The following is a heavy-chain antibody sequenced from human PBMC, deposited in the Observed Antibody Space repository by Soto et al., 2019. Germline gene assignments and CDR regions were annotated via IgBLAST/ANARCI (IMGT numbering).Heavy chain of an antibody. V-gene: IGHV4-59*12. CDR1: GGSLTSYY. Sequence: SETLSLTCTVSGGSLTSYYWSWIRQPPGKGLEWIGFVYYTGIARYNPSLKSRVTISVDTSRNQFSLIVNSVTAAGTAVYYCAKGLPNWGKGTVVTV. CDR2: VYYTGIA. J-gene: IGHJ4*01. CDR3: AKGLPN.